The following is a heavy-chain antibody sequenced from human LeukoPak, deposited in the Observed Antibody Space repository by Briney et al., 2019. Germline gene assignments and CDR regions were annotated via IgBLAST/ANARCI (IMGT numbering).Heavy chain of an antibody. Sequence: PGGSLRLSCVASGFIFSDQYMDWVRQAPGKGMEWVGRVRNKLASYTTEYAASVKARFSISRDDSNNSVYLQMNSLKTEDTAVYYCARGYPYSASGSQDWGHGILVTVSS. J-gene: IGHJ4*01. D-gene: IGHD3-10*01. CDR1: GFIFSDQY. V-gene: IGHV3-72*01. CDR3: ARGYPYSASGSQD. CDR2: VRNKLASYTT.